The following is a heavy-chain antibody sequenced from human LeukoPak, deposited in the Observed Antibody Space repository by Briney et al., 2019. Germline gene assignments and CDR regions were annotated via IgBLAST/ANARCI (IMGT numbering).Heavy chain of an antibody. CDR3: AKDFRIGYSAHFDY. V-gene: IGHV3-23*01. CDR2: IYENGGTT. J-gene: IGHJ4*02. D-gene: IGHD2-21*01. Sequence: GGSLRLSCAASGFTFRSHAMSWVRQAPEKGLEFVSGIYENGGTTYYADSVKGRFSISRDNSKNTLYLQLDSLRGEDTAVYYCAKDFRIGYSAHFDYWGQGALVTVSS. CDR1: GFTFRSHA.